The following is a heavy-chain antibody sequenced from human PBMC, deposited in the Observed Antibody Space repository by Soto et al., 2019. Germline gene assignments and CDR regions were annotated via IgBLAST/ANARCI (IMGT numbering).Heavy chain of an antibody. CDR1: GYTFTSYD. CDR3: ARGRGYCSSTSCYVFAFDI. CDR2: MNPNSGNT. V-gene: IGHV1-8*01. J-gene: IGHJ3*02. Sequence: ASVKVSCKASGYTFTSYDINWVRQATGQGLEWMGWMNPNSGNTGYAQKFQGRVTMTRNTSISTAYMELSSLRSEDTAVYYCARGRGYCSSTSCYVFAFDIWGQGTMVTVSS. D-gene: IGHD2-2*01.